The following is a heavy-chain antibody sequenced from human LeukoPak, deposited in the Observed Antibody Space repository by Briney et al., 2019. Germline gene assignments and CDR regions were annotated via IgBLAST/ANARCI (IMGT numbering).Heavy chain of an antibody. D-gene: IGHD3-16*01. CDR2: INPNSGGT. V-gene: IGHV1-2*02. CDR3: ARKPPFGAFDI. CDR1: GGTFSSYA. J-gene: IGHJ3*02. Sequence: ASVKVSCKASGGTFSSYAISWVRQAPGQGLEWMGWINPNSGGTNYAQKFQGRVTMTRDTSISTAYMELSRLRSDDTAVYYCARKPPFGAFDIWGQGTMVTISS.